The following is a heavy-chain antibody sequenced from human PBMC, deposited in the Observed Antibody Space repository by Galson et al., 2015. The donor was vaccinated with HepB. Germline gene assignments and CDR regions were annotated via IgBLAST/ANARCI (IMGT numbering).Heavy chain of an antibody. CDR2: IRYDGSNK. CDR3: AKGLITMVRGVDGGPPVN. Sequence: SLRLSCAASGFTFSSYGMHWVRQAPGKGLEWVAFIRYDGSNKYYADSVKGRFTISRDNSKNTLYLQMNSLRAEDTAVYYCAKGLITMVRGVDGGPPVNWGQGTLVTVSS. J-gene: IGHJ4*02. D-gene: IGHD3-10*01. CDR1: GFTFSSYG. V-gene: IGHV3-30*02.